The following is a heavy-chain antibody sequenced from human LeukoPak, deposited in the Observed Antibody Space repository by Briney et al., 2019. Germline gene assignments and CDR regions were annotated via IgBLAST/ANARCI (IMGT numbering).Heavy chain of an antibody. J-gene: IGHJ3*02. CDR1: GGTFSSYA. D-gene: IGHD2-21*01. CDR3: ASGRIPDAFDI. V-gene: IGHV1-69*04. Sequence: GASVKVSCKASGGTFSSYAISWVRPAPGQGLEWMGRIIPILGIANYAQKFQGRVTITADKSTSTAYMELSSLRSEDTAVYYCASGRIPDAFDIWGQGTMVTVSS. CDR2: IIPILGIA.